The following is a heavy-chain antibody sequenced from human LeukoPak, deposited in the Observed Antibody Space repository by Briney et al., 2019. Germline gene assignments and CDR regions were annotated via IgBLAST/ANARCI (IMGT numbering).Heavy chain of an antibody. J-gene: IGHJ3*02. D-gene: IGHD3-22*01. Sequence: SEILSLTCTISGGSISSYYWSWIRQPPGKGLEWVGHIYYSGSTNYNPSLKSRVTIPVDTSKNQFSLNLTSVTAADTAVYYCARDAGTYYASGYYSYSFDIWGQGTLVIVSS. CDR1: GGSISSYY. CDR2: IYYSGST. V-gene: IGHV4-59*01. CDR3: ARDAGTYYASGYYSYSFDI.